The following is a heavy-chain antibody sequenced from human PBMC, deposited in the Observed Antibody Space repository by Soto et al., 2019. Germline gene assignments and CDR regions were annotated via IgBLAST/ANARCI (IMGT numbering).Heavy chain of an antibody. Sequence: GGSLRLSCAASGFTFSSYAMSWVRQAPGKGLEWVSTISGSDGRAYSTDSVKGRFTISRDNSRNTAYLQMNSLRVEDTAVYYCAKGVSQYTPLALFDYWGRGTLVTVSS. V-gene: IGHV3-23*01. J-gene: IGHJ4*02. CDR3: AKGVSQYTPLALFDY. CDR2: ISGSDGRA. CDR1: GFTFSSYA. D-gene: IGHD5-18*01.